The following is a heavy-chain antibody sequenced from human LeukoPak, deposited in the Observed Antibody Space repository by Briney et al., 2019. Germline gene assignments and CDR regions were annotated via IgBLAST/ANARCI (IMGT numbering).Heavy chain of an antibody. V-gene: IGHV3-11*06. CDR2: ISSSSSYT. CDR1: GFTFSDYY. Sequence: PGGSLRLSCAASGFTFSDYYMSWIRQAPGKGLEWVSYISSSSSYTNYADSVKGRFTISRDNAKNSLYLKMNSLRAEDTAVYYCAREAGYCSSTSCYEATLDYWGQGTLVTVSS. J-gene: IGHJ4*02. CDR3: AREAGYCSSTSCYEATLDY. D-gene: IGHD2-2*01.